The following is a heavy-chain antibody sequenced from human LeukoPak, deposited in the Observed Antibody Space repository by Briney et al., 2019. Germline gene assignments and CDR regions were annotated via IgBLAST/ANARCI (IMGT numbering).Heavy chain of an antibody. CDR2: IKQDGSEK. Sequence: GGSLRLSCAASGFRFNTFWMSWVRQAPGKGLEWVANIKQDGSEKYYVDSVKGRFTISRDNAKNSLYLQMNSLRAEDTAVYYCARDHGGGYWGQGTLVTVSS. J-gene: IGHJ4*02. CDR3: ARDHGGGY. CDR1: GFRFNTFW. V-gene: IGHV3-7*03.